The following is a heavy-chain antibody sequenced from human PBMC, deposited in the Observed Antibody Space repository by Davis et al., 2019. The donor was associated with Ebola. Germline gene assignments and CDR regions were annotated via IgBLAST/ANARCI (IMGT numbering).Heavy chain of an antibody. CDR2: MFYNGGV. Sequence: GSLRLSCTVSGGSISSYYWTWIRQPPGKGLEWIAYMFYNGGVNYNPSLKSRVTISIDTSKNQFSLKLSSVTAADTAVYYCARDRISVVVVPGVNYYYYYGMDVWGKGTTVTVSS. D-gene: IGHD2-15*01. CDR1: GGSISSYY. J-gene: IGHJ6*04. CDR3: ARDRISVVVVPGVNYYYYYGMDV. V-gene: IGHV4-59*12.